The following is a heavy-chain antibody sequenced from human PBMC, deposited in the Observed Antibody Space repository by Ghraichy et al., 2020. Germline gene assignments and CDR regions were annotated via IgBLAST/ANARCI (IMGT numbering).Heavy chain of an antibody. V-gene: IGHV4-34*01. J-gene: IGHJ4*02. CDR2: INYSGST. Sequence: SETLSLTCAVYGGSFSGYYWSWIRQPPGKGLEWIGEINYSGSTNYNPSLKSRVTISVDTSKNQFSLKLSSVTAADTAVYYCARYPSDALRYFDWGQGTLVTVSS. CDR1: GGSFSGYY. CDR3: ARYPSDALRYFD. D-gene: IGHD3-9*01.